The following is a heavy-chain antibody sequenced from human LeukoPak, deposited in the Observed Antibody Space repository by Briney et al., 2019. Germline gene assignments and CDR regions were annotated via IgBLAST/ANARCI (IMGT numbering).Heavy chain of an antibody. V-gene: IGHV3-30*18. D-gene: IGHD6-6*01. J-gene: IGHJ4*02. Sequence: PGGSLRLSCAASGFTFSSYGMHWVRQAPGKGLEWVAVISYDGNNKYYADSVKGRFTISRDNSKNTLYLQMNSLRAEDTAVYFCAKRSSSHFDYWGQGTLVTVSS. CDR3: AKRSSSHFDY. CDR1: GFTFSSYG. CDR2: ISYDGNNK.